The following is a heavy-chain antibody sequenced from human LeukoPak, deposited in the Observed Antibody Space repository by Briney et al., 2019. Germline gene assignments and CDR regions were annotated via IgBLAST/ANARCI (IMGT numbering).Heavy chain of an antibody. CDR1: GCTFSSYA. J-gene: IGHJ4*02. Sequence: GGSLRLSCAASGCTFSSYAMSWVRQAPGKGLEWVSAISGSGGSTYYADPVKGRFTISRDNSKNTLSLQMNSLRVEDTAIYYCAKTLSGYNVYYYWGQGTLVTVSS. V-gene: IGHV3-23*01. D-gene: IGHD3-3*01. CDR3: AKTLSGYNVYYY. CDR2: ISGSGGST.